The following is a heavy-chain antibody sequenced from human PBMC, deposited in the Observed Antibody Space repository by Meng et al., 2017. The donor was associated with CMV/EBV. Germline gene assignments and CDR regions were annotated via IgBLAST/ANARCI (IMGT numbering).Heavy chain of an antibody. V-gene: IGHV3-30*02. J-gene: IGHJ6*02. CDR3: ARVIGDYDFWSGYSLYYYYGMDV. D-gene: IGHD3-3*01. CDR1: GFTFSSYG. CDR2: IRYDGSNK. Sequence: GGSLRLSCAASGFTFSSYGMHWVRQAPGKGLEWVAFIRYDGSNKYYADSVKGRFTISRDNSKNTLYLQMNSLRAEDTAVYYCARVIGDYDFWSGYSLYYYYGMDVWGQGTTVTVSS.